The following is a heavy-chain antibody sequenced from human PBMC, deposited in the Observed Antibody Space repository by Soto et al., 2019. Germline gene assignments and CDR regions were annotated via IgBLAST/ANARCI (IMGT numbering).Heavy chain of an antibody. CDR1: GFTFSSYG. Sequence: GGSLRLSCAASGFTFSSYGMHWVRQAPGKGLEWVAVIWHDGSNKYYADSVKGRFTISRDNSKNTLYLQMNSLRAEDTAVYYCAAPRGSDGMDVWGQGTTVTVSS. D-gene: IGHD3-10*01. V-gene: IGHV3-33*01. CDR2: IWHDGSNK. J-gene: IGHJ6*02. CDR3: AAPRGSDGMDV.